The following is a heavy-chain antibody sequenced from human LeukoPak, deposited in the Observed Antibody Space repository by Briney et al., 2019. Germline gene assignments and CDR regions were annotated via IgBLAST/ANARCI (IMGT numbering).Heavy chain of an antibody. CDR3: ATDPTMIPEDY. CDR2: VDPEDGET. D-gene: IGHD3-22*01. V-gene: IGHV1-69-2*01. J-gene: IGHJ4*02. CDR1: GYTFTDYY. Sequence: ASVKISCKVSGYTFTDYYMHWVQQAPGKGLEWMGLVDPEDGETIYAEKFQGRVTITADTSTDTAYMELSSLGSEDTAVYYCATDPTMIPEDYWGQGTLVTVSS.